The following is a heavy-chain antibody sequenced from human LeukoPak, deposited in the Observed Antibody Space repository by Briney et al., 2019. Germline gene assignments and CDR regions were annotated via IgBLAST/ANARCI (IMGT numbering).Heavy chain of an antibody. Sequence: GGSLRLSCAASGFTFSSYGMHWVRQAPGKGLEWVAFMRYDGSNKYYADPVKGRFTISRDNSKNTLYLQMNSLRAEDTAVYYCAKESSDHSGVDYWGQGTLVTVSS. CDR1: GFTFSSYG. V-gene: IGHV3-30*02. D-gene: IGHD6-19*01. J-gene: IGHJ4*02. CDR3: AKESSDHSGVDY. CDR2: MRYDGSNK.